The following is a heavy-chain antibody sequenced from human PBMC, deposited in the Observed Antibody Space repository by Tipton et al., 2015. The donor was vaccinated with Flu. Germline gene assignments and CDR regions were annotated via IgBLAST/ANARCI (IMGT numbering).Heavy chain of an antibody. CDR3: ARHYGDLNWFDP. V-gene: IGHV4-61*09. CDR1: GGSISSSSYY. CDR2: IYTSGST. Sequence: TLSLTCTVSGGSISSSSYYWTWIRQPAGKGLEWIGQIYTSGSTKYNPSLKSRVTMSLDTSKNQFSLKMSSVTAADTAMYYCARHYGDLNWFDPWGQGTLVTVSS. D-gene: IGHD4-17*01. J-gene: IGHJ5*02.